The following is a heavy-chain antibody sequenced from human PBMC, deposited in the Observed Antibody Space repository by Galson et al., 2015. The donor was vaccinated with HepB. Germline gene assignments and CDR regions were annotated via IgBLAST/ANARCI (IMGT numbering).Heavy chain of an antibody. Sequence: LSLTCAVYGGSFSGYYWSWIRQPPGKGLEWIGEINHSGSTNYNPSLKSRVTTSVDTSKNQFSLKLSSVTAADTAVYYCARGLGVVRGVWGLYNWFDPWGQGTLVTVSS. CDR2: INHSGST. CDR3: ARGLGVVRGVWGLYNWFDP. V-gene: IGHV4-34*01. J-gene: IGHJ5*02. CDR1: GGSFSGYY. D-gene: IGHD3-10*01.